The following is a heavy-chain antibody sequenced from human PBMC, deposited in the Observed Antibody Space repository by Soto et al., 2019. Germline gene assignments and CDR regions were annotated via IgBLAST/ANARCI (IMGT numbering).Heavy chain of an antibody. CDR2: IKQDGSEK. J-gene: IGHJ4*02. CDR3: ARDRFVEDIVVVVAADQELDY. CDR1: GLTFSSYW. Sequence: GGSLRLSCAASGLTFSSYWMSWVRQAPGKGLEWVANIKQDGSEKYYVDSVKGRFTISRDNAKNSLYLQMNSLRAEDTAVYYCARDRFVEDIVVVVAADQELDYWGQGTLVTVSS. V-gene: IGHV3-7*01. D-gene: IGHD2-15*01.